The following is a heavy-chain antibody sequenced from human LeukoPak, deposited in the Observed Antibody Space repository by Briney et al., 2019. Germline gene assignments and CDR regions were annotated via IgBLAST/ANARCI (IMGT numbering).Heavy chain of an antibody. V-gene: IGHV4-34*01. CDR1: GGSFSGYY. J-gene: IGHJ4*02. D-gene: IGHD6-19*01. CDR3: ARGTGSSGWYSQEFDY. CDR2: INHSGST. Sequence: SETLSLTCAVYGGSFSGYYWSWIRQPPGKGLEWIGEINHSGSTNYHPSLKSRVIISVDTSKNQFSRKLSSVTAADTAVYYCARGTGSSGWYSQEFDYWGQGTLVTVSS.